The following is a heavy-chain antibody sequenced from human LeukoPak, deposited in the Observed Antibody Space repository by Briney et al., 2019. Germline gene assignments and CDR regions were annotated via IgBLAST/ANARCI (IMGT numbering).Heavy chain of an antibody. Sequence: PGGSLRLSCAASRFTFSSYAMHWVRQAPGKGLEWVAVISFDGSNKYYADSVKGRFTISRDNSKNTLYLQMNSLRAEDTALYYCARDRGSNNYFDHWGQGTLVTVSS. V-gene: IGHV3-30*04. J-gene: IGHJ4*02. D-gene: IGHD2-2*01. CDR1: RFTFSSYA. CDR3: ARDRGSNNYFDH. CDR2: ISFDGSNK.